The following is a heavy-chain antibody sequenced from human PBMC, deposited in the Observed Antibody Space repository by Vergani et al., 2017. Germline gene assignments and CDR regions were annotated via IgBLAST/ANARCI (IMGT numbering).Heavy chain of an antibody. CDR1: GGSISSGSYY. J-gene: IGHJ4*02. CDR2: IYTSGST. D-gene: IGHD1-14*01. Sequence: VQLLESGPGLVKPSQTLSLTCTVSGGSISSGSYYWSWIRQPAGKGLEWIGRIYTSGSTNYNPSLKSRVTISVDTSKNQFSLKLSSVTAADTAVYYCARAPTSDYFDYWGQGTLVTVSS. V-gene: IGHV4-61*02. CDR3: ARAPTSDYFDY.